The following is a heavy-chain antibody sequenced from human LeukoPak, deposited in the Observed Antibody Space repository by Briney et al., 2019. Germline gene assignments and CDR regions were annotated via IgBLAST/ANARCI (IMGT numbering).Heavy chain of an antibody. CDR2: ISSSSSYI. CDR1: GFTFSSYS. D-gene: IGHD5-24*01. V-gene: IGHV3-21*01. Sequence: PGGSLRLSCAASGFTFSSYSMNWVRQAPGKGLEWVSSISSSSSYIYYADSVKGRFTISRDNAKNSLYLQMNRLRAEDTAVYYCARRRDGYNYFNYYYMDVWGKGTTVTVSS. CDR3: ARRRDGYNYFNYYYMDV. J-gene: IGHJ6*03.